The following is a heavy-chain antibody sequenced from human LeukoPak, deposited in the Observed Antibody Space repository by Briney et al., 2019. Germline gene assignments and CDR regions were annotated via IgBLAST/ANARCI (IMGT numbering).Heavy chain of an antibody. CDR2: ININTGNP. Sequence: ASVKVSCKASGYTFIRYAINWVRQAPGQGLELMGRININTGNPTYAQGFPGRFVFSLDTSVTTAYLEISTLKAEDTAIYYCARDVTTASFDHWGQGTLVTVSS. CDR3: ARDVTTASFDH. D-gene: IGHD4-11*01. V-gene: IGHV7-4-1*02. J-gene: IGHJ4*02. CDR1: GYTFIRYA.